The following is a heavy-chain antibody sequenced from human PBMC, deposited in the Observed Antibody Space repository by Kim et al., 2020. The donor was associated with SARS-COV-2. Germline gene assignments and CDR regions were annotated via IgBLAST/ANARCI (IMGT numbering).Heavy chain of an antibody. CDR1: GFTFSSYA. CDR2: ISGSGGST. V-gene: IGHV3-23*01. CDR3: ANFSMITFGGVIVKLGGYFDY. Sequence: LSLTCAASGFTFSSYAMSWVRQAPGKGLEWVSAISGSGGSTYYADSVKGRFTISRDNSKNTLYLQMNSLRAEDTAVYYCANFSMITFGGVIVKLGGYFDYWGQGTLVTVSS. D-gene: IGHD3-16*02. J-gene: IGHJ4*02.